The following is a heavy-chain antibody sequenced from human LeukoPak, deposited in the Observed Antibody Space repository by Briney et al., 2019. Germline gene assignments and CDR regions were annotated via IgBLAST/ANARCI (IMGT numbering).Heavy chain of an antibody. Sequence: SSQTLSLTRAISGDSVSNNTTAWNWIRQSPSRGLQWLGRTYYRSKWYNEYAESVKSRININSDTSKNQFSLHLNSVTPEDTAVYYCAKGYSISYWGQGTLVTVSS. D-gene: IGHD6-13*01. CDR2: TYYRSKWYN. V-gene: IGHV6-1*01. CDR1: GDSVSNNTTA. J-gene: IGHJ4*02. CDR3: AKGYSISY.